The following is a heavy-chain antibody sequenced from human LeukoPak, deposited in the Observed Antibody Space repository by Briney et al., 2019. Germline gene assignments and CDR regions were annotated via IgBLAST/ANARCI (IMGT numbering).Heavy chain of an antibody. CDR2: ISTGSSYI. CDR1: GFTFTTYT. J-gene: IGHJ4*02. D-gene: IGHD4-23*01. Sequence: GGSLRLSCAASGFTFTTYTMNWVRQAPGKGLEWVSSISTGSSYIHYADSVKGRFTISRDNAKNSLYLQMNSLRAEDTAVYYCATGTEEITVVTPCYWGQGTLVTVSS. CDR3: ATGTEEITVVTPCY. V-gene: IGHV3-21*01.